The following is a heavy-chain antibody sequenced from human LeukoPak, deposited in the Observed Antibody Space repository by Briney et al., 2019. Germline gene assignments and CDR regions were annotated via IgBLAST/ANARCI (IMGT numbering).Heavy chain of an antibody. CDR3: ARGFSSWPYYFDY. Sequence: SETLSLTCSVSGDSISRYYWNWIRQPPGKGLEWIGYMYYSGSTNYNPSLKSRVTISIDTSKNQFSLKLSSVTAADTAVYYCARGFSSWPYYFDYWGQGTLVTVSS. CDR1: GDSISRYY. D-gene: IGHD6-13*01. V-gene: IGHV4-59*01. J-gene: IGHJ4*02. CDR2: MYYSGST.